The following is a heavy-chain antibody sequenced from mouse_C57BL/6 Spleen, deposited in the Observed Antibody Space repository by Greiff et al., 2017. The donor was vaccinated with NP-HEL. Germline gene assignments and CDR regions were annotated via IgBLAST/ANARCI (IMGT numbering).Heavy chain of an antibody. CDR2: INYDGSST. J-gene: IGHJ4*01. Sequence: EVMLVESEGGLVQPGSSMKLSCTASGFTFSDYYMAWVRQVPEKGLEWVANINYDGSSTYYLDSLKSRFIISRDNAKNILYLQMSSLKSEDTATYYCARWLLREMDYWGQGTSVTVSS. V-gene: IGHV5-16*01. CDR3: ARWLLREMDY. D-gene: IGHD2-3*01. CDR1: GFTFSDYY.